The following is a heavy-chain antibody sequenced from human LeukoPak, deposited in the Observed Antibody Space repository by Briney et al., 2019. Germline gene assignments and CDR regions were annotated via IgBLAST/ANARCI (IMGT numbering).Heavy chain of an antibody. CDR1: GYTFTSYG. CDR3: ARGARYDSSGYYFDY. V-gene: IGHV1-18*01. Sequence: ASVKVSCKASGYTFTSYGISWVRQAPGQGLEWMGWISAYNGNTNYAQKLQGRVTMTTDTSTSTAYMELRSLRSDDTAVYYCARGARYDSSGYYFDYWGQGTLVTVSS. J-gene: IGHJ4*02. D-gene: IGHD3-22*01. CDR2: ISAYNGNT.